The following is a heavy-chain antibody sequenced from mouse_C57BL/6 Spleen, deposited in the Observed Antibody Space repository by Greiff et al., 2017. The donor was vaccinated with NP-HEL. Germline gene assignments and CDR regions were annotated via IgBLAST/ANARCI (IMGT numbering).Heavy chain of an antibody. CDR2: IYPGDGDT. Sequence: VKLQESGAELVKPGASVKISCKASGYAFSSYWMNWVKQRPGKGHEWIGQIYPGDGDTNYNGKFKGKATLTADKSSSTAYMQLSSLTSEDSAVYFCARRGTTTVGEVDYWGQGTTLTVSS. J-gene: IGHJ2*01. V-gene: IGHV1-80*01. CDR1: GYAFSSYW. D-gene: IGHD1-1*01. CDR3: ARRGTTTVGEVDY.